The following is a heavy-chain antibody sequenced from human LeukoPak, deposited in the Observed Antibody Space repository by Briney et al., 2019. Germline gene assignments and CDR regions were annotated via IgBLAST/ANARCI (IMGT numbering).Heavy chain of an antibody. J-gene: IGHJ4*02. CDR3: AREWYCSGGSCYVPFDY. V-gene: IGHV3-20*04. CDR2: INWNGGST. D-gene: IGHD2-15*01. Sequence: PGGSLRLSCAASGFTFDDYGMSWVRQAPGKGLEWVSGINWNGGSTGYADSVKGRFTISRDNAKNSLHLQMNSLRAEDTALYYCAREWYCSGGSCYVPFDYWGQGTLVTVSS. CDR1: GFTFDDYG.